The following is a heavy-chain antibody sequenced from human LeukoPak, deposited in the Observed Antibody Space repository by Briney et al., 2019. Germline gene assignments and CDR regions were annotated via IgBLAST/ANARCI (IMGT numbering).Heavy chain of an antibody. Sequence: ASVRVSCKASGFTFTSSAMQWVRQARGQRLEWIGWIVVGSGNTNYAQKFQERVTITRDMSTSTAYMELSSLRSEDTAVYYCAADYLVQAALDPWGQGTLVTVSS. J-gene: IGHJ5*02. D-gene: IGHD2-2*01. CDR1: GFTFTSSA. V-gene: IGHV1-58*02. CDR3: AADYLVQAALDP. CDR2: IVVGSGNT.